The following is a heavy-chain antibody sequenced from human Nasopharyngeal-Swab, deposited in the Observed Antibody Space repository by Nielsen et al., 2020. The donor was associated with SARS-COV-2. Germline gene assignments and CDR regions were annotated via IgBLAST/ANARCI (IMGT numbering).Heavy chain of an antibody. Sequence: GESLKISCAASGFTFSSYDMHWVRQATGKGLEWVSAIGTAGDPYYPGSVKGRFTISRENAKNSLYLQMNSLRAGDTAVYYCARMVYPYTGIDYWGQGTLVTVSS. CDR3: ARMVYPYTGIDY. CDR1: GFTFSSYD. V-gene: IGHV3-13*05. CDR2: IGTAGDP. J-gene: IGHJ4*02. D-gene: IGHD2-8*01.